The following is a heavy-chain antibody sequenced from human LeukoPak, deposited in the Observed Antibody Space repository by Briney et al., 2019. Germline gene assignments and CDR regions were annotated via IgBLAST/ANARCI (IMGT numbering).Heavy chain of an antibody. J-gene: IGHJ4*02. V-gene: IGHV3-30*03. CDR3: ARVSYLSLYQLPYY. CDR2: ISYDGSNK. Sequence: GGSLRLSCAASGFTFSSYSMNWVRQAPGKGLEWVAVISYDGSNKYYADSVKGRFTISRDNSKNTLYLQMNSLRAEDTAVYYCARVSYLSLYQLPYYWGQGTLVTVSS. D-gene: IGHD2-2*01. CDR1: GFTFSSYS.